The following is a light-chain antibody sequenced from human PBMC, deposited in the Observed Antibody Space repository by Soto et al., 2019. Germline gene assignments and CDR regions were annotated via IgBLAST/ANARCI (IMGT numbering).Light chain of an antibody. Sequence: DIVMTQSPDSLAVSLGERATINCKSSQSVLYSSNNKNYLAWYQQKPGQPPKLLIYWASTRESGVPDRFSGSGSGTDFTLTISSLQAEDVAVYYCQKYYSSVGTFGQGTKVEIK. CDR1: QSVLYSSNNKNY. CDR2: WAS. CDR3: QKYYSSVGT. V-gene: IGKV4-1*01. J-gene: IGKJ1*01.